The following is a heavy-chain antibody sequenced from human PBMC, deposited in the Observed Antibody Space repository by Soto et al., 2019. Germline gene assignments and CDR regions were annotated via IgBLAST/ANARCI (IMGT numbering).Heavy chain of an antibody. J-gene: IGHJ6*03. V-gene: IGHV3-23*01. CDR2: ISGSGGST. Sequence: GGSLRLSCAASGFTFSSYAMSWVRQAPGKGLEWVSAISGSGGSTYYADSGKGRFTISRDNSKNTLYLQMNSLRAEDTAVYYCAKRRAGDLYYYYYMDVWGKGTTVTVSS. CDR1: GFTFSSYA. CDR3: AKRRAGDLYYYYYMDV.